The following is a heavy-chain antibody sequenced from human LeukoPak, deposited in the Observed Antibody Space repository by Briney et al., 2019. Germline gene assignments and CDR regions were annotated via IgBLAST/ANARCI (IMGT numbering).Heavy chain of an antibody. CDR3: ATPDSSGSIDY. V-gene: IGHV4-59*08. D-gene: IGHD3-22*01. Sequence: PSETLSLTCTVSGGSISSYYWSWIRQPPGKGLEYIGYIYYSGSTNYNPSLKSRVTISVDTSRNQLSLRLSSVTAADTAVYYCATPDSSGSIDYWGQGTLVTVSS. CDR1: GGSISSYY. J-gene: IGHJ4*02. CDR2: IYYSGST.